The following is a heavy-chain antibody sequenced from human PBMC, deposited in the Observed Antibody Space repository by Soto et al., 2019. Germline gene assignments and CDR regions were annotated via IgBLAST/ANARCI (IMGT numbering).Heavy chain of an antibody. J-gene: IGHJ4*02. Sequence: ASVKVSCKASGYTFTSYYMHWVRQAPGQGLEWMGIINPSGGSTSYAQKFQGRVTMTTDTFTSTASMELRSLRSDDTAVYYCATYDSRGYLSLDYWGQGTLVTVSS. CDR1: GYTFTSYY. CDR2: INPSGGST. CDR3: ATYDSRGYLSLDY. D-gene: IGHD3-22*01. V-gene: IGHV1-46*01.